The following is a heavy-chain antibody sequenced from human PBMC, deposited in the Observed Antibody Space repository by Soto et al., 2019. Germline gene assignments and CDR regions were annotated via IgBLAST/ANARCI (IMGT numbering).Heavy chain of an antibody. CDR2: IYWDDDK. CDR1: GYSLSTSGVG. CDR3: AHSHGISAAPDS. Sequence: QITLKESGPTLVKPTQTLTLTCTFSGYSLSTSGVGVGWIRQPPGTALEWLALIYWDDDKRYSPSLKSRLTITKDTSKLQVVLTMSNMDPVDTATYYCAHSHGISAAPDSWGQGTLVTVSS. J-gene: IGHJ4*02. D-gene: IGHD6-13*01. V-gene: IGHV2-5*02.